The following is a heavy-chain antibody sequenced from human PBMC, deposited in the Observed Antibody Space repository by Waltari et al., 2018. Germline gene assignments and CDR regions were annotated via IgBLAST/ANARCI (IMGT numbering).Heavy chain of an antibody. V-gene: IGHV3-7*04. J-gene: IGHJ6*02. CDR1: GVMFSDCW. Sequence: EVQLVESGGGLVQPGGSLSLSCEASGVMFSDCWMGWVRQAPGKGLERVANIKEDGSDKYYVDSVKGRFTVSRDNAKSSLYLQMNNLRAEDTAVYYCARGLRWVDVWGQGTTVTVSS. D-gene: IGHD3-16*01. CDR3: ARGLRWVDV. CDR2: IKEDGSDK.